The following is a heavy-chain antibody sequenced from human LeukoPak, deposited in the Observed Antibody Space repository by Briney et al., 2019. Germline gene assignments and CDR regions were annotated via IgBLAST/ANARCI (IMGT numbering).Heavy chain of an antibody. CDR2: IYYSGST. V-gene: IGHV4-39*07. CDR3: ARVPRSYYYYYYMDV. CDR1: GGSISSSSYY. J-gene: IGHJ6*03. Sequence: SETLSLTCTVSGGSISSSSYYWGWIRQPPGKGLEWIGSIYYSGSTYYNPSLKSRITISVDTSKNQFSLKLSSVTAADTAVYYCARVPRSYYYYYYMDVWGKGTTVTVSS.